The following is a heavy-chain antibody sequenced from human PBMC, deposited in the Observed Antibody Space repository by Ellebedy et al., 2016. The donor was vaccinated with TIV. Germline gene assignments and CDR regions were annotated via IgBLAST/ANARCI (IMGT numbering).Heavy chain of an antibody. CDR1: GFLFSSHG. CDR2: TTGGGDTT. D-gene: IGHD6-19*01. Sequence: PGGSLRLSCAASGFLFSSHGMARVRLAPGKGLAWLSGTTGGGDTTYYADSVKGRFTISRDNSKNTLFLQLSSLRAEDTAVFYCVRVMWPVPGPVDPFDYWGQGTPVTVSS. J-gene: IGHJ4*02. V-gene: IGHV3-23*01. CDR3: VRVMWPVPGPVDPFDY.